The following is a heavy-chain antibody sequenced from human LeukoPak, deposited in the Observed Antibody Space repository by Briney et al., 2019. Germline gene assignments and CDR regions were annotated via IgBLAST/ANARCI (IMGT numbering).Heavy chain of an antibody. CDR1: GFTFSSHE. CDR2: VSRNGEAT. D-gene: IGHD2-21*02. J-gene: IGHJ4*02. Sequence: GRSLRLSCAASGFTFSSHEMSWVRQAPGKGLEWVAVVSRNGEATDYRGSVKGRLTISRDNSKNMVYLEMNSLRAEDTAIYYCAREMVTAQRYFDYWGQGTLVTVSA. V-gene: IGHV3-23*01. CDR3: AREMVTAQRYFDY.